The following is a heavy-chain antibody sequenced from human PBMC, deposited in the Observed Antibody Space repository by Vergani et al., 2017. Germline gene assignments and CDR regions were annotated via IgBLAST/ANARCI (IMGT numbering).Heavy chain of an antibody. D-gene: IGHD2-15*01. J-gene: IGHJ4*02. V-gene: IGHV4-61*02. CDR3: ARDSCSGGSCYEVDY. Sequence: QVQLQESGPGLVKPSQTLSLTCTVSGGSISSGSYYWSWIRQPAGKGLEWIGRIYTSGSTNYNPSLKSRVTISVDTSKNQFSLKLSSVTAADTAVYYCARDSCSGGSCYEVDYWGQGTLVTVSS. CDR1: GGSISSGSYY. CDR2: IYTSGST.